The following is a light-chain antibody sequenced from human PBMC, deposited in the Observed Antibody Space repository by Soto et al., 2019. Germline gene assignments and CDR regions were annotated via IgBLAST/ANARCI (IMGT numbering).Light chain of an antibody. Sequence: DIQMTQSPSSLSASVGDRVTITCRASQSISRNLNWYQHKPGKAPKLLIYAASSLKNGVPSRCSGGGSGTEFTLSISSLQPEDFGNYYCQQSYTTASITFGQGTRLEIK. CDR3: QQSYTTASIT. CDR1: QSISRN. J-gene: IGKJ5*01. V-gene: IGKV1-39*01. CDR2: AAS.